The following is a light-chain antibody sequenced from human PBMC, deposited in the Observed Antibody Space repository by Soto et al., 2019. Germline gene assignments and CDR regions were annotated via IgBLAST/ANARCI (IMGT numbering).Light chain of an antibody. V-gene: IGLV2-23*01. CDR2: EAT. CDR1: SGNVGSYNL. CDR3: SSYAGSRTSIL. J-gene: IGLJ2*01. Sequence: QSALTQPASVSGSPGQSITISRTGTSGNVGSYNLVSWYQHNPGKAPKLLIYEATKRPSGVSNRFSGSKSGNTASLTISGLRAEDEADYFCSSYAGSRTSILFGGGTKLTVL.